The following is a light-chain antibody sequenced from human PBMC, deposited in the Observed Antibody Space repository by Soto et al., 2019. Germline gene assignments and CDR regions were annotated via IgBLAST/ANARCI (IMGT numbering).Light chain of an antibody. J-gene: IGKJ1*01. CDR2: GAS. V-gene: IGKV3-15*01. CDR3: QQYINWPWT. CDR1: QSVSSN. Sequence: EILMAQSPATLSVSPGERATLSCRASQSVSSNLDWYQQKPGQAPRLLIYGASTRATGIPARFSGSGSGTEFTLTISSLQSEDFAVYYCQQYINWPWTFGLGTEVEIK.